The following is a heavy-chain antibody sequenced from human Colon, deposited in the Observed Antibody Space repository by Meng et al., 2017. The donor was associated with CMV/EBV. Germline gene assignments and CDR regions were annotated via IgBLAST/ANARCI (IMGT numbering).Heavy chain of an antibody. Sequence: GGSLRLSCAASGFTFSGYTMNWVRQAPGKGLEWVSSISSSSTYIYYADSVKGRFTISRDNAKNSLHLQMNSLRAEDTAVYYCARGRSGLYYFDYWGQGAVVTVSS. CDR2: ISSSSTYI. CDR1: GFTFSGYT. J-gene: IGHJ4*02. CDR3: ARGRSGLYYFDY. V-gene: IGHV3-21*01. D-gene: IGHD6-19*01.